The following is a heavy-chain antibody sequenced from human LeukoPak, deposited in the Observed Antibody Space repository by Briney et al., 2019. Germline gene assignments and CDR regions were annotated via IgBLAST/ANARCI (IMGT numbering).Heavy chain of an antibody. D-gene: IGHD6-13*01. J-gene: IGHJ3*02. Sequence: GGSLRLSCAASGITVSSNYMNWVRQAPGKGLEWVSIIYSDSSRYYAGSVKGRFSISRDNSKNTLFLQMSGLRAEDTAVYYCASGSSPDNHAFDIWGQGTMVTVPS. CDR1: GITVSSNY. V-gene: IGHV3-66*01. CDR3: ASGSSPDNHAFDI. CDR2: IYSDSSR.